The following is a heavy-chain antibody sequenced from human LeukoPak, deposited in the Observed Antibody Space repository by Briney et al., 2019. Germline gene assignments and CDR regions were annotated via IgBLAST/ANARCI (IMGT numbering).Heavy chain of an antibody. V-gene: IGHV3-23*01. CDR3: AKXXSEVVVXAXNY. CDR2: ISGSGGST. Sequence: GGSLRLSCAASGFTFSSYAMSWVRQAPGKGLEWVSAISGSGGSTYYADSVRGRFTISGDNSKNTLSLQINSLRAEDTAVYYCAKXXSEVVVXAXNYWGQXXXVTV. J-gene: IGHJ4*02. CDR1: GFTFSSYA. D-gene: IGHD2-15*01.